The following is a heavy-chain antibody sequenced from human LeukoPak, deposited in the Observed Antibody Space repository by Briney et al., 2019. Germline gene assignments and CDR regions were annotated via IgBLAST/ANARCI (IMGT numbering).Heavy chain of an antibody. CDR3: ARDWQQLVFDY. V-gene: IGHV3-30-3*01. D-gene: IGHD6-13*01. Sequence: PGGSLRLSCAASGFTFSSYAMHWVRQAPGKGLEWVAVISYDGSNKYYADSVKGRFTISRDNSKNTLYLQMNSPRAEDTAVYYCARDWQQLVFDYWGQGTLVTVSS. CDR1: GFTFSSYA. J-gene: IGHJ4*02. CDR2: ISYDGSNK.